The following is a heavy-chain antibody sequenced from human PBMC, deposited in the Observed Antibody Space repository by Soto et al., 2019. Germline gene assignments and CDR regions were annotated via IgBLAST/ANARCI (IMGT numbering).Heavy chain of an antibody. D-gene: IGHD6-13*01. CDR3: ARGRSSSWSGGDFQH. CDR1: GFTFSSYA. V-gene: IGHV3-30-3*01. CDR2: ISYDGSNK. Sequence: QVQLVESGGGVVQPGRSLRLSCAASGFTFSSYAMHWVRQAPGKGLEWVTVISYDGSNKYYADSVKGRFTISRDNSKNTLYLQMNSLRAEDTAVYYCARGRSSSWSGGDFQHWGRGTLVTVSS. J-gene: IGHJ1*01.